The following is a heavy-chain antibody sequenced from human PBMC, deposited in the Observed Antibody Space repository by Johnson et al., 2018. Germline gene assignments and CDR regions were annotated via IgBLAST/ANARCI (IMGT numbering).Heavy chain of an antibody. J-gene: IGHJ6*03. CDR1: GFTFDDYA. V-gene: IGHV3-9*01. D-gene: IGHD3-9*01. Sequence: VQLVESGGGLVKPGRSLRLSCTASGFTFDDYAMHWVRQAPGKGLELVSGISWNSGSIGYADSVKGRFTISRDNSKNTLYLQMNSLRAEDTAVYYCAKGKRYFAWSGHHYYYYMDVWGKGTTVTVSS. CDR3: AKGKRYFAWSGHHYYYYMDV. CDR2: ISWNSGSI.